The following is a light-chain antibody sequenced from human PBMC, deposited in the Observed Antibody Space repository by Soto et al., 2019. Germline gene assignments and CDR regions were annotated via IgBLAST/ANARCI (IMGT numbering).Light chain of an antibody. CDR3: QSYDSSLSGSV. V-gene: IGLV1-40*01. CDR1: SSNSGAGYD. J-gene: IGLJ3*02. Sequence: QSVLTQPPSVSGAPGQSVTISCTGSSSNSGAGYDVHWYHHLPGAAPKLLIYGNTNRPSGVPDRFSGSKSGASASLAIAGLQAEDEADYYCQSYDSSLSGSVFGGGTKLTVL. CDR2: GNT.